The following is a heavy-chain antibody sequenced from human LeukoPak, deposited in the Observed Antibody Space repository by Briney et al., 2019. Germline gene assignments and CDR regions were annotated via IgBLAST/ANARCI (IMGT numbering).Heavy chain of an antibody. Sequence: GGSLRLSCAASGFTFSSHWMTWVRQAPGKGLEWVANIKEDGSKKNYVDSVKGRFTISRDNPKNSLYLQMNSLRAEDTAVYYCAGHCSSTSCYAGPVDYWGQGTLVTVSS. J-gene: IGHJ4*02. CDR3: AGHCSSTSCYAGPVDY. D-gene: IGHD2-2*01. CDR1: GFTFSSHW. V-gene: IGHV3-7*01. CDR2: IKEDGSKK.